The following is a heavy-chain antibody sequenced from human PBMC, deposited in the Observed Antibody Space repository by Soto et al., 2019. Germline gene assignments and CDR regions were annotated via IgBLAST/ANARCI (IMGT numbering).Heavy chain of an antibody. CDR1: GGSISSGGYY. Sequence: SETLSLTCTVSGGSISSGGYYWSWIRQHPGKGLEWIGYIYYSGSTYYNPSLKSRVTISVDTSKNQFSLKLSSVTAADTAVYYCARGGMDDSFYWGQRTLVTVSS. CDR3: ARGGMDDSFY. D-gene: IGHD3-22*01. V-gene: IGHV4-31*03. J-gene: IGHJ4*02. CDR2: IYYSGST.